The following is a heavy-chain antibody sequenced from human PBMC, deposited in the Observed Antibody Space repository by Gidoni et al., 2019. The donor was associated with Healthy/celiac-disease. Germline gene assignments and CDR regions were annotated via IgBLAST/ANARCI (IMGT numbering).Heavy chain of an antibody. CDR2: INHSGST. D-gene: IGHD6-19*01. J-gene: IGHJ4*02. CDR1: GGSFSGCY. V-gene: IGHV4-34*01. CDR3: ARRRNSSGWYSYFDY. Sequence: QVQLQQWGAGLLKPSETLSLTCAVYGGSFSGCYWSWIRQPPGKGLEWIGEINHSGSTNYNPYLKSRVTISVDTSKNQFSLKLSSVTAADTAVYYCARRRNSSGWYSYFDYWGQGTLVTVSS.